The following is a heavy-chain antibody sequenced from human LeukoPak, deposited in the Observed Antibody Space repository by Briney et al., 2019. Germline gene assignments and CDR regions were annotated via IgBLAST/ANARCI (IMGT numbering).Heavy chain of an antibody. D-gene: IGHD5-18*01. CDR3: ARHGYSYGSPGRNYFDY. CDR2: IYTSGST. V-gene: IGHV4-4*09. Sequence: SETLSLTCTVSGGSISSYYWSWIRQPPGKGLEWIGYIYTSGSTNYNPSLKSRVNISVDTSKNQFSLKLSSVTAADTAVYYCARHGYSYGSPGRNYFDYWGQGTLVTVSS. J-gene: IGHJ4*02. CDR1: GGSISSYY.